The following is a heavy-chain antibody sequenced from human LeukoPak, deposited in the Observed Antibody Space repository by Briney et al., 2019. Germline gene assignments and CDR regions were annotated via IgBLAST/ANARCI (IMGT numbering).Heavy chain of an antibody. CDR2: IIPIFGTA. V-gene: IGHV1-69*13. D-gene: IGHD2-2*01. CDR1: GGTFSSYA. Sequence: SVKVSCKASGGTFSSYAISWVRQAPGQGLEWMGGIIPIFGTANYAQKFQGRVTITADESTSTAYMELSSLRSEDTAVYYCARNGPSRDIVVVPDPGGEFDYWGQGTLVTVSS. J-gene: IGHJ4*02. CDR3: ARNGPSRDIVVVPDPGGEFDY.